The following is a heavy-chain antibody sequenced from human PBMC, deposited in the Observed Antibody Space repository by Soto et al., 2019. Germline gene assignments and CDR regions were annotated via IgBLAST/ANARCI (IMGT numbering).Heavy chain of an antibody. CDR1: GGSISSGGYY. D-gene: IGHD3-22*01. CDR3: ARDPLYYYDSSGYYFEDYYYYGMDV. V-gene: IGHV4-31*03. CDR2: IYYSGST. Sequence: SETLSLTCTVSGGSISSGGYYWSWIRQHPGKGLEGSGYIYYSGSTYYNPSLKSRVTISVDTSKNQFSLKLSSVTAADTAVYYCARDPLYYYDSSGYYFEDYYYYGMDVWGQGTTVTVSS. J-gene: IGHJ6*02.